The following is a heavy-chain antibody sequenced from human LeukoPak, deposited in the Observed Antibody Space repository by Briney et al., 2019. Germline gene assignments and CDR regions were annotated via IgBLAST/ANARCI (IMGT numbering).Heavy chain of an antibody. CDR2: ISASGGAT. D-gene: IGHD6-13*01. Sequence: SGGSLRLSCAASGFTFLRHGMTWFRQAPGKGLEWVSGISASGGATYYADSVKGLFTISRDNSKNTLYLQMNSLRLEDTAGYYCAKGAGYSSNWNFDYWGQGTLVTVSS. V-gene: IGHV3-23*01. CDR1: GFTFLRHG. J-gene: IGHJ4*02. CDR3: AKGAGYSSNWNFDY.